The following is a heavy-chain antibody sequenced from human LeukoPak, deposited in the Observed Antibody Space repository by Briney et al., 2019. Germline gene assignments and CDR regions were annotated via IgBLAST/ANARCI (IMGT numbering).Heavy chain of an antibody. CDR1: GFTFSSHW. CDR2: INSDGSIT. J-gene: IGHJ4*02. D-gene: IGHD5-18*01. Sequence: PGGSLRLSCAVSGFTFSSHWMHWVRQAPGKGLVWVSRINSDGSITSYADSVKGRFTISRDNAKDTLYLQMNSLRAEDAAVYYCASPMWDTAIHDYWGQGTLVTVSS. V-gene: IGHV3-74*01. CDR3: ASPMWDTAIHDY.